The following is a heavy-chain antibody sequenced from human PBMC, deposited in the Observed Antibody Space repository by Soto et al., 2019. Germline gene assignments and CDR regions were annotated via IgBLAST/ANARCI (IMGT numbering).Heavy chain of an antibody. CDR3: AKGIHYDFWSGYYPDY. D-gene: IGHD3-3*01. V-gene: IGHV3-9*01. CDR2: ISWNSGSI. Sequence: ESGGGLVQPGRSLRLSCAASGFTFDDYAMHWVRQAPGKGLEWVSGISWNSGSIGYADSVKGRFTISRDNAKNSLYLQMNSLRAEDTALYYCAKGIHYDFWSGYYPDYWGQGTLVTVSS. CDR1: GFTFDDYA. J-gene: IGHJ4*02.